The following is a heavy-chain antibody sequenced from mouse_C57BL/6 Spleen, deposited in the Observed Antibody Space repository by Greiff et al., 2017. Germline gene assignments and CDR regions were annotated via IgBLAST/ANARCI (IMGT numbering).Heavy chain of an antibody. CDR3: ATHYYGSSYGDY. D-gene: IGHD1-1*01. V-gene: IGHV14-2*01. J-gene: IGHJ2*01. CDR2: IDTEDGTT. CDR1: GFNIKDYY. Sequence: EVKLMESGAELVKPGASVKLSCTASGFNIKDYYMHWVKQRTEQGLEWIGRIDTEDGTTKYAPKFQGKATITADTSSNTAYLQLSSLTSEDTAVYYCATHYYGSSYGDYWGQGTTLTVSS.